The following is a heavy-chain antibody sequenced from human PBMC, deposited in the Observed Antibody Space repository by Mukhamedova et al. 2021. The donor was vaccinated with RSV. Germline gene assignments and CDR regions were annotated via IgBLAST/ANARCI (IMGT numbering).Heavy chain of an antibody. Sequence: MNWVRQAPGKGLEWVSIIYSGGSTYYADSVKGRFITSRDNSKNTLYLQMYSLSAEDTAVYYCARALSLAGALDYWGQGTLVTVSS. J-gene: IGHJ4*02. D-gene: IGHD3-10*01. CDR2: IYSGGST. CDR3: ARALSLAGALDY. V-gene: IGHV3-53*01.